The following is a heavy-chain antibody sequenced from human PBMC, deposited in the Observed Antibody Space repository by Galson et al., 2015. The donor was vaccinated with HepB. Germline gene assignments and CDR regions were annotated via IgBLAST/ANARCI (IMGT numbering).Heavy chain of an antibody. Sequence: LSLTCTVSGGSISSGDYYWSWIRQPPGKGLEWIGYIYYSGSTYYNPSLKSRVTISVDTSKNQFSLKLSSVTAADTAVYYCARATRGQGYFDYWGQGTLVTVSS. CDR1: GGSISSGDYY. CDR3: ARATRGQGYFDY. V-gene: IGHV4-30-4*01. D-gene: IGHD3-10*01. J-gene: IGHJ4*02. CDR2: IYYSGST.